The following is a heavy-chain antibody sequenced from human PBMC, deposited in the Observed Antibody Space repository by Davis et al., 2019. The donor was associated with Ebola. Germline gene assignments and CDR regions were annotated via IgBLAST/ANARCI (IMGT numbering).Heavy chain of an antibody. CDR2: VSHTGNT. D-gene: IGHD2-2*01. CDR3: RFCTTTSCHPNWFDP. Sequence: MPSETLSLTCAVSGGSFSGSYWSWIRQPPGQGLEWIGEVSHTGNTNYNPSLKSRVTISVDTSRNQFYLKLSSVTAADTAVYYCRFCTTTSCHPNWFDPWGQGTLVTVSS. V-gene: IGHV4-34*01. CDR1: GGSFSGSY. J-gene: IGHJ5*02.